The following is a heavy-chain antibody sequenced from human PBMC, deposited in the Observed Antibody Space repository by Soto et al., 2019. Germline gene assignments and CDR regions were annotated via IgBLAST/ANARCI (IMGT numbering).Heavy chain of an antibody. CDR2: VSYDGNHK. CDR3: AKDVGQQLVLNYGMDV. J-gene: IGHJ6*02. V-gene: IGHV3-30*18. D-gene: IGHD6-13*01. CDR1: GFTFRRFG. Sequence: QVQLVESGGGVIQPGTSLSLSCASSGFTFRRFGMYWVRQAPGKGLEWVAVVSYDGNHKYYADSVKGRFTVSRDNAKNMLYLQMNSLRGEDTAVYYCAKDVGQQLVLNYGMDVWGQGTTVTVSS.